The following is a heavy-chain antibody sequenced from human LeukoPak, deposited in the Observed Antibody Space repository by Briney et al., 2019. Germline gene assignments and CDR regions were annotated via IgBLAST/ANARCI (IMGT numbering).Heavy chain of an antibody. D-gene: IGHD6-13*01. CDR2: IYYSGST. J-gene: IGHJ4*02. CDR3: ARRLRQKPRIAAAGSYDY. V-gene: IGHV4-59*12. Sequence: SETLSLTCTVSGGSISSYYWSWIRRPPGKGLEWIGYIYYSGSTNYNPSLKSRVSISVDTSKNQFSLKLSSVTAADTAVYYCARRLRQKPRIAAAGSYDYWGQGTLVTVSS. CDR1: GGSISSYY.